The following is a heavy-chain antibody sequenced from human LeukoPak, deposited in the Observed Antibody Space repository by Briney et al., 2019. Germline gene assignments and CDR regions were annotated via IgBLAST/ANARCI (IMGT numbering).Heavy chain of an antibody. CDR1: GFTFSGYP. J-gene: IGHJ4*02. V-gene: IGHV3-23*01. CDR3: AKAMAGSTYYFDS. Sequence: GGSLRLSCAAPGFTFSGYPMNWVGQAPGKGLNWVSAISASGDSTYYADSVKGRFTISRDNSKNTLYLQMSSLRAEDTAVYYCAKAMAGSTYYFDSWGQGTLVTVSS. CDR2: ISASGDST. D-gene: IGHD6-19*01.